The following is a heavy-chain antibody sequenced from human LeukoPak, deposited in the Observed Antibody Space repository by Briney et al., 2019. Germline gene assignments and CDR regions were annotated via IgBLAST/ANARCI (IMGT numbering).Heavy chain of an antibody. V-gene: IGHV3-33*01. Sequence: GGSLRLSCAASGFTFCRNGMHWGRQAAGKGPGWVGVIWYDASYKYYAASVPGRFTISRDNSENTLYLQMNRLRDEDTAVYYCVRDVWGDRSSYFDYWGQGILVTVSS. D-gene: IGHD3-22*01. J-gene: IGHJ4*02. CDR1: GFTFCRNG. CDR3: VRDVWGDRSSYFDY. CDR2: IWYDASYK.